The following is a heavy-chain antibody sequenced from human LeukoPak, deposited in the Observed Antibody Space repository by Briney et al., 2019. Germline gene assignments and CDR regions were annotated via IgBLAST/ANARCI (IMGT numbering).Heavy chain of an antibody. CDR3: AGTGYSSSFYYYFMDV. CDR1: GFTFSNYA. V-gene: IGHV3-30-3*01. CDR2: VSYEGSYK. J-gene: IGHJ6*03. Sequence: GGSLRLSCAASGFTFSNYAMHWVRQAPCKGLEWVSLVSYEGSYKCYMDSVKGRFTISRDNSKNALDLQMNSLRPEDTGVYYWAGTGYSSSFYYYFMDVWGKGTTVTVSS. D-gene: IGHD6-6*01.